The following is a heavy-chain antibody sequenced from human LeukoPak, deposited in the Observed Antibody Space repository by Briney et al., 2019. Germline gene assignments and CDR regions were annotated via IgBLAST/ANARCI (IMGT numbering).Heavy chain of an antibody. J-gene: IGHJ4*02. V-gene: IGHV4-59*08. Sequence: SETLSLTCTVSGGSISSYYWSWIRQPPGKGLEWIGYIYYSGSTNYNPSLKSRVTISVDTSKNQFSLKLSSVAAADTAVYYCARHEGYFDYWGQGTLVTVSS. CDR2: IYYSGST. CDR1: GGSISSYY. CDR3: ARHEGYFDY.